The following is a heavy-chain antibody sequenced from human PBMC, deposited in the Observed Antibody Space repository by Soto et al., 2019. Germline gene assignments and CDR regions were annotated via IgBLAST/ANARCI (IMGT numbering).Heavy chain of an antibody. CDR3: SRGSTYYGFLT. D-gene: IGHD3-10*01. CDR2: IYYIGTT. CDR1: GDSMGSGDYY. Sequence: QVQLQESGPGLVKPSQTLSLTCTVSGDSMGSGDYYWTWIRQPPGKGLEWIGYIYYIGTTLYNPSLGSRVNISIDTSKNHFSLRLTSVTAADTAVYCCSRGSTYYGFLTWGQGTLVTVSS. J-gene: IGHJ5*02. V-gene: IGHV4-30-4*01.